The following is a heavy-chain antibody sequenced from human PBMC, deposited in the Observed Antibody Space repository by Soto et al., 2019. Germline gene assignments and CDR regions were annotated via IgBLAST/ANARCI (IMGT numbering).Heavy chain of an antibody. V-gene: IGHV3-21*01. CDR1: GXTFSSYS. CDR2: ISSSSSYI. D-gene: IGHD6-6*01. CDR3: AREGRQLVRGFDY. J-gene: IGHJ4*02. Sequence: LRLSFAASGXTFSSYSMNWVRQAPGKGLEWVSSISSSSSYIYYADSVKGRFTISRDNAKNSLYLQMNSLRAEDTAVYYCAREGRQLVRGFDYWGQGTLVTVSS.